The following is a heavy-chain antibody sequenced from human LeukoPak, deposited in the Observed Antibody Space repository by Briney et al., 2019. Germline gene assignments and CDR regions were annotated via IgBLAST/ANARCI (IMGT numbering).Heavy chain of an antibody. CDR2: IYYSGST. CDR1: GGPISSGGYY. D-gene: IGHD2-2*01. CDR3: ARGKRDIVVVPATIFDY. V-gene: IGHV4-31*03. Sequence: SETLSLTCTVSGGPISSGGYYWSWIRQHPGKGLEWIGYIYYSGSTYYNPSLKSRVTISVDTSKNQFSLKLSSVTAADTAVYYCARGKRDIVVVPATIFDYWGQGTLVTVSS. J-gene: IGHJ4*02.